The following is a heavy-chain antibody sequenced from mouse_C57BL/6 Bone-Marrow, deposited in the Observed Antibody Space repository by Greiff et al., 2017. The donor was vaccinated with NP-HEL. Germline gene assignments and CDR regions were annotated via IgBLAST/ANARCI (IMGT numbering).Heavy chain of an antibody. CDR1: GYTLTTYW. V-gene: IGHV1-50*01. CDR3: ARKAYYGRSYEFAY. J-gene: IGHJ3*01. CDR2: IDPSDSYT. D-gene: IGHD1-1*01. Sequence: QVQLQQPGAELVKPGASVKLSCKASGYTLTTYWMQWVKQRPGQGLEWIGEIDPSDSYTNYNQKFKGKATLTVDTSSSTAYMQLSSLTSEDSAVYYCARKAYYGRSYEFAYWGQGTLVTVSA.